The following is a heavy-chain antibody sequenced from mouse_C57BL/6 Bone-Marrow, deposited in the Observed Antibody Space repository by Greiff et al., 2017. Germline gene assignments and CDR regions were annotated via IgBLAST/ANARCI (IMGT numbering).Heavy chain of an antibody. V-gene: IGHV5-17*01. J-gene: IGHJ3*01. CDR3: ASTPWFAY. Sequence: EVELVESGGGLVKPGGSLKLSCAASGFTFSDYGMHWVRQAPEKGLEWVAYISSGSSTIYYADTVKGRFTISRDNAKNTLFRQMTSLRSEDTAMYYCASTPWFAYWGQGTLVTVSA. CDR2: ISSGSSTI. CDR1: GFTFSDYG.